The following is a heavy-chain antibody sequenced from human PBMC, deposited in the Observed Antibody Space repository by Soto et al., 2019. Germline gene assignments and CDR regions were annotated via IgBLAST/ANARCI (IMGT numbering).Heavy chain of an antibody. V-gene: IGHV5-51*01. CDR1: GYSFTSYW. J-gene: IGHJ3*02. D-gene: IGHD4-17*01. CDR3: ARRRFYGDFYDAFDI. Sequence: PGESLKISCKGSGYSFTSYWIGWVRQMPGKGLEWMGIIYPGDSDTRYSPSFQGQVTISADRSISTAYLQWSSLKASDTAMYYCARRRFYGDFYDAFDIRGQRTMVTVSS. CDR2: IYPGDSDT.